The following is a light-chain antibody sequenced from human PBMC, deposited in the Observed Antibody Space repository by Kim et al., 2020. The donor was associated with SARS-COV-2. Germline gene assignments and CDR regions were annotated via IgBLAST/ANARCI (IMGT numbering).Light chain of an antibody. J-gene: IGLJ2*01. CDR3: SSRDTRANPLMI. CDR1: SLRLYY. CDR2: PKN. V-gene: IGLV3-19*01. Sequence: SSELTQDPSVSVALGQTVRITCQGDSLRLYYATWYRQKPGQAPVLLIYPKNNRPSGITDRISGSSSGDTASLTISGAQADDEAVYYCSSRDTRANPLMIFGGGTKLTVL.